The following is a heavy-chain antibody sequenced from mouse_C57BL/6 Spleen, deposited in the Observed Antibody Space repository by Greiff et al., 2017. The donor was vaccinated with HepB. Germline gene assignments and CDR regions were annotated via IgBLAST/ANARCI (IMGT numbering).Heavy chain of an antibody. CDR2: IRNKANGYTT. Sequence: EVQLVESGGGLVQPGGSLSLSCAASGFTFTDYYMSWVRQPPGKALEWLGFIRNKANGYTTEYSASVKGRFTISRDNSQSILYLQMNALRAEDSATYYCASPDSSGYGGFADWGQGTLVTVSA. D-gene: IGHD3-2*02. J-gene: IGHJ3*01. CDR1: GFTFTDYY. CDR3: ASPDSSGYGGFAD. V-gene: IGHV7-3*01.